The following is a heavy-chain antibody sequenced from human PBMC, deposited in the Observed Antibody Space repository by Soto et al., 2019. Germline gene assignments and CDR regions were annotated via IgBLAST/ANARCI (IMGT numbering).Heavy chain of an antibody. V-gene: IGHV1-2*02. CDR2: INPNSGGT. CDR1: GYTFTGYY. CDR3: ARFTIFGVVLDY. D-gene: IGHD3-3*01. Sequence: ASVKVSCKASGYTFTGYYMHWVRQAPGQGLEWMGWINPNSGGTSYAQKFQGRVTMTRDTSISTAYMELSRLRSDDTAVYYCARFTIFGVVLDYWGQGTLVTVSS. J-gene: IGHJ4*02.